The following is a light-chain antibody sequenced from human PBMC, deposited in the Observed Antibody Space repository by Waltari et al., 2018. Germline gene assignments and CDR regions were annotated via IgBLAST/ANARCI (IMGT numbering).Light chain of an antibody. CDR3: QHRKT. J-gene: IGKJ1*01. CDR2: DAS. CDR1: QSISSW. V-gene: IGKV1-5*01. Sequence: DIQMTQSPSTLSAAVGDRVTITCRARQSISSWLAWYQQKPGKAPKLLIYDASSLESWVPSRFSGSGSGTEFTLTISSLQPDDFATYYCQHRKTFGQGTKVEIK.